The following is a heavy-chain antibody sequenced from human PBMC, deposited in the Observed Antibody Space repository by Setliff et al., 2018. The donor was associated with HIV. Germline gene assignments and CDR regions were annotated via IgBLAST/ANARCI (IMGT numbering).Heavy chain of an antibody. V-gene: IGHV1-69*10. CDR3: VRGVQSPPHYSYYYMDV. J-gene: IGHJ6*03. CDR1: GGTFSTYS. CDR2: IIPIFGVA. Sequence: SVKVSCKGFGGTFSTYSLSWVRQAPGQGLEWMGGIIPIFGVANYAQRFQGKVTITADKSTSTAYMELTSLRFDDTAMYYCVRGVQSPPHYSYYYMDVWGEGTMVTVSS. D-gene: IGHD3-3*01.